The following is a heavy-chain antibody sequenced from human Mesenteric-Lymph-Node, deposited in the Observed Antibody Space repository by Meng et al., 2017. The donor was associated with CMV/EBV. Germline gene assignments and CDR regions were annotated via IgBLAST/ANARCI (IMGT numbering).Heavy chain of an antibody. J-gene: IGHJ1*01. CDR1: ENTFTGYH. CDR2: ILGEYAYP. D-gene: IGHD3-3*01. V-gene: IGHV1-18*01. Sequence: ASVKVSCKASENTFTGYHIHWVRQAPGQGLEWLGRILGEYAYPSDAQKFQGRVTMTTDTSTNTAYMELRSLTYDDTAVYYCARDLFVQDLGMDYWGQGTLVTVSS. CDR3: ARDLFVQDLGMDY.